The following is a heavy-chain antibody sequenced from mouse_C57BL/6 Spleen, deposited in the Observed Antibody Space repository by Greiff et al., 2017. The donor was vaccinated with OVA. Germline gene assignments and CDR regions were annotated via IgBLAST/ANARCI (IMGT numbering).Heavy chain of an antibody. Sequence: LQESGPELVKPGASVKISCKASGYAFSSSWMNWVKQRPGKGLEWIGRIYPGDGDTNYNGKFKGKATLTADKSSSTAYMQLSSLTSEDSAVYFCARRIDSYYFDYWGQGTTLTVSS. J-gene: IGHJ2*01. CDR2: IYPGDGDT. V-gene: IGHV1-82*01. CDR1: GYAFSSSW. CDR3: ARRIDSYYFDY.